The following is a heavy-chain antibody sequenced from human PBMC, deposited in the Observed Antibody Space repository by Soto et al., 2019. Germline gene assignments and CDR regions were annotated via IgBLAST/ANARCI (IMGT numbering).Heavy chain of an antibody. J-gene: IGHJ4*02. CDR2: ISRSGRGSA. V-gene: IGHV3-23*01. CDR1: GFTFNSYV. Sequence: EVQLLESGGALVQPGGSLRLSCAASGFTFNSYVMTWVRQAPGEGLEWVSSISRSGRGSAYYADSVKGRFTISRDNSENTLFLQMNNLSDEDTALYYCARGRYLDSSDYWVANPPFDHWGLGTLVTVSS. CDR3: ARGRYLDSSDYWVANPPFDH. D-gene: IGHD3-22*01.